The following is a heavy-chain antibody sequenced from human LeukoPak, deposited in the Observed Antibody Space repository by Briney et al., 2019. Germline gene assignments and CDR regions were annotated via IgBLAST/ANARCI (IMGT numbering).Heavy chain of an antibody. J-gene: IGHJ4*02. CDR2: IWYDGSNK. D-gene: IGHD2-2*01. CDR3: AREVPESGIVVVPAAMDY. Sequence: PGGSLRLSCAASGFTFSSYGMHWVRQAPGKGLEWVAVIWYDGSNKYYADSVKGRFTISRDNSKNTLYLQMNSLRAEDTAAYYCAREVPESGIVVVPAAMDYWGQGTLVTVSS. V-gene: IGHV3-33*01. CDR1: GFTFSSYG.